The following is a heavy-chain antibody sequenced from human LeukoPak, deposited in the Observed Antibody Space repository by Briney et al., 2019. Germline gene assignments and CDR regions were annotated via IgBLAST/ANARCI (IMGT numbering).Heavy chain of an antibody. Sequence: SQTLSLTCAISGDSVSSNSAAWNWIRQSPSRGLEWLGRTYYRSKWYNDYAVSAKSRITINPDTSKNQFSLQLNSVTPEDTAVYYCARVSGEYDSSGYYRSDFDYWGQGTLVTVSS. D-gene: IGHD3-22*01. CDR3: ARVSGEYDSSGYYRSDFDY. V-gene: IGHV6-1*01. CDR2: TYYRSKWYN. J-gene: IGHJ4*02. CDR1: GDSVSSNSAA.